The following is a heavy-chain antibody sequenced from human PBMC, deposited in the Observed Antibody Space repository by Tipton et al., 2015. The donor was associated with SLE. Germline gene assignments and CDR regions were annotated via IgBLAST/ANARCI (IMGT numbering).Heavy chain of an antibody. CDR1: GGSISSHY. CDR3: ARVLGGSYYFSYYYYGMDV. V-gene: IGHV4-59*11. CDR2: IYYSGSP. D-gene: IGHD1-26*01. J-gene: IGHJ6*02. Sequence: TLSLTCTVSGGSISSHYWSWIRQPPGKGLEWIGYIYYSGSPNYNPSLKSRVTISVDTSKNQFSLKLSSVTAADTAVYYCARVLGGSYYFSYYYYGMDVWGQGTTVTVSS.